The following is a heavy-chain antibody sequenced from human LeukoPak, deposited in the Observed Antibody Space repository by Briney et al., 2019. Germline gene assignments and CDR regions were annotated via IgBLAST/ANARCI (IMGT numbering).Heavy chain of an antibody. J-gene: IGHJ6*03. V-gene: IGHV4-59*12. CDR3: ARAGGKPYYYYYYMDV. CDR1: GGSISSYY. Sequence: PSETLSLTCTVSGGSISSYYWSWIRQPPGKGLEWIGYIYYSGSTNYNPSLKSRVTMSVDTSKNQFSLKLSSVTAADTAVYYCARAGGKPYYYYYYMDVWGKGTTVTVSS. CDR2: IYYSGST. D-gene: IGHD6-25*01.